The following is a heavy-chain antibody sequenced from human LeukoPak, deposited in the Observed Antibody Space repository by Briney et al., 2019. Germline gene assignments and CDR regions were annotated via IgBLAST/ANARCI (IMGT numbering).Heavy chain of an antibody. D-gene: IGHD3-10*01. CDR1: GGSISSGSYY. V-gene: IGHV4-61*02. Sequence: SQTLSLTSTVSGGSISSGSYYWSWIRQPAGKGLEWIGRIYTSGSTNYNPSLKSRVTISVDTSKNQFSLKLGSVTAADTAVYYCARAPWYYGSGVEAWGQGTLVTVSS. CDR2: IYTSGST. J-gene: IGHJ5*02. CDR3: ARAPWYYGSGVEA.